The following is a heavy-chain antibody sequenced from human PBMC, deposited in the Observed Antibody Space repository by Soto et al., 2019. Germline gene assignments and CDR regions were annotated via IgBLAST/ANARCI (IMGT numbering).Heavy chain of an antibody. CDR3: AKDQPIFGVVIY. J-gene: IGHJ4*02. V-gene: IGHV3-23*01. Sequence: PGASLRLSCAASGFTFSSSALSWVRQAPGKGLEWVSAISGSGGSTYYADSVKGRFTISRDNSKNTLYLQMNSLRAEDTAVYYCAKDQPIFGVVIYWGQGTLVTVSS. D-gene: IGHD3-3*01. CDR1: GFTFSSSA. CDR2: ISGSGGST.